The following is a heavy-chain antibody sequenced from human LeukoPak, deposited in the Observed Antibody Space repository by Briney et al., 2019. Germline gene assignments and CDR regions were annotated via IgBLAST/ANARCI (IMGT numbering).Heavy chain of an antibody. Sequence: PGGSLRLSCAASGFTFRSYSMNWVRQAPGKGLEWGATLSSISHYIYHADSVKGRFTISRDNVKNSLFLQMNSLRAEDTAVYYCARFRGAHYGSGSYWTFDYWGQGTLVTVSS. CDR2: LSSISHYI. J-gene: IGHJ4*02. CDR1: GFTFRSYS. D-gene: IGHD3-10*01. V-gene: IGHV3-21*01. CDR3: ARFRGAHYGSGSYWTFDY.